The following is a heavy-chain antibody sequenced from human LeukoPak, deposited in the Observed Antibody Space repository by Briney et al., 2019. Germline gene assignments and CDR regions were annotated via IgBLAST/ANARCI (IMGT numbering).Heavy chain of an antibody. V-gene: IGHV3-74*01. CDR2: IKYDASST. CDR1: GFTFSSHW. Sequence: GGSLRLSCADSGFTFSSHWMHWVRQAPGKGLVWVSRIKYDASSTSYADSVKGRFTISRDNAKNTLYLQMNSLRAEDTAVYYCARGATYTYYQDYWGQGTLVTVSS. J-gene: IGHJ4*02. D-gene: IGHD1-26*01. CDR3: ARGATYTYYQDY.